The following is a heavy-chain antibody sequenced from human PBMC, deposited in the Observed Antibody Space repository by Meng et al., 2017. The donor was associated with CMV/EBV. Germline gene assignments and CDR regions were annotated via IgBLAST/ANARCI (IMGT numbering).Heavy chain of an antibody. Sequence: LSLTCAASGFTFSSYAMHCVRQAPGKGLEWVAVISYDGSNKYYADSVKGRFTISRDNSKNTLYLQMNSLRAEDTAVYYCARDGTTVTFDYWGQGTLVTVSS. CDR3: ARDGTTVTFDY. V-gene: IGHV3-30*04. J-gene: IGHJ4*02. CDR2: ISYDGSNK. CDR1: GFTFSSYA. D-gene: IGHD4-17*01.